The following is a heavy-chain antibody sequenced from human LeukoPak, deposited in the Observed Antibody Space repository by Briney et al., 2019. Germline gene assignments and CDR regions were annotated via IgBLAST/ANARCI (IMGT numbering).Heavy chain of an antibody. D-gene: IGHD6-13*01. CDR1: GFTFSSYG. Sequence: GGSLRLSCAASGFTFSSYGMHWVRQAPGKGLEWVTFIRYDGSNKYYADSVKGGFTIFRENSKQILYMQMHSLRTEDTAVYYCAKDSSGSSWYWDYWGQGTLVTVSS. J-gene: IGHJ4*02. V-gene: IGHV3-30*02. CDR2: IRYDGSNK. CDR3: AKDSSGSSWYWDY.